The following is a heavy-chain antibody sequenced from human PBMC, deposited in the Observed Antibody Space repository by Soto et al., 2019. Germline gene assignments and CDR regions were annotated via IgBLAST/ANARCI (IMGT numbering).Heavy chain of an antibody. Sequence: QVQLQESGPGLVKPSETLSLTCTVSGGSVSSGSYYWSWIRQPPGKGLEWIGYIYYNGRTNYNPSLKSRVTLSADTSKNHFSLKLNSVTAADTAVYSCARGGAYCGGDCSPHYRDYGGHGTLVTVSS. CDR3: ARGGAYCGGDCSPHYRDY. J-gene: IGHJ4*01. D-gene: IGHD2-21*02. CDR1: GGSVSSGSYY. V-gene: IGHV4-61*03. CDR2: IYYNGRT.